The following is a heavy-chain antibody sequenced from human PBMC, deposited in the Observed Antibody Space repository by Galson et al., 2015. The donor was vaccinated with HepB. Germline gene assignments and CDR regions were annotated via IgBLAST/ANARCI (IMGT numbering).Heavy chain of an antibody. D-gene: IGHD3-16*02. J-gene: IGHJ3*02. V-gene: IGHV3-30*18. CDR2: IPYDGSNK. CDR3: AKDGLGAGVWGSYRSHDAFDI. CDR1: GFTFSSYG. Sequence: SLRLSCAASGFTFSSYGMHWVRQAPGKGLEWVAVIPYDGSNKYYADSVKGRFTISRDNSKNTLYLQMNSLRAEDTAVYYCAKDGLGAGVWGSYRSHDAFDIWGQGTMVTVSS.